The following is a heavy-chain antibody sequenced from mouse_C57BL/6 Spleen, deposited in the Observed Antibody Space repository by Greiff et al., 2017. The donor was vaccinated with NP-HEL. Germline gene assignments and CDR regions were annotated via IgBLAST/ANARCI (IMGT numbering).Heavy chain of an antibody. V-gene: IGHV2-2*01. CDR2: IWSGGST. D-gene: IGHD1-1*01. Sequence: VQLQQSGPGLVQPSQSLSITCTVSGFSLTSYGVHWVRQSPGTGLEWLGVIWSGGSTDYNAAFISRLSISKDNSKSQVFFKMNSLQADDTAIYYCANYYGSSYDYAMDYWGQGTTVTVSS. CDR3: ANYYGSSYDYAMDY. CDR1: GFSLTSYG. J-gene: IGHJ4*01.